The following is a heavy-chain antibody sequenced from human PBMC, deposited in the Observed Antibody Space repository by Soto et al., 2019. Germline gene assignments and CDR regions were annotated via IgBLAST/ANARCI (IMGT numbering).Heavy chain of an antibody. Sequence: QPGGSLRLSCAASGFTFSSYAMSWVRQAPGKGLEWVSAISGSGGSTYYADSVKGRFTISRDNSKNTLYLQMNSLRAEDTAVYYCAKTLNIAEARIYYGMDVWGQGTTVTVSS. D-gene: IGHD6-25*01. CDR1: GFTFSSYA. J-gene: IGHJ6*02. V-gene: IGHV3-23*01. CDR2: ISGSGGST. CDR3: AKTLNIAEARIYYGMDV.